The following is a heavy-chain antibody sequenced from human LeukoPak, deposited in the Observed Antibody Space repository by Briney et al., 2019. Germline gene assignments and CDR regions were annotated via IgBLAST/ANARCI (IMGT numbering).Heavy chain of an antibody. Sequence: SETLSLTCTVSGGSVSSGSYYWSWIRQPPGTGLEWIGYIYYSGSTNYNPSLKSRVTISADTSKNQFSLQLSSVTAADTAVYYCARDKGYYESSGYLKAFDIWGQGTMVTVSS. D-gene: IGHD3-22*01. J-gene: IGHJ3*02. CDR2: IYYSGST. V-gene: IGHV4-61*01. CDR3: ARDKGYYESSGYLKAFDI. CDR1: GGSVSSGSYY.